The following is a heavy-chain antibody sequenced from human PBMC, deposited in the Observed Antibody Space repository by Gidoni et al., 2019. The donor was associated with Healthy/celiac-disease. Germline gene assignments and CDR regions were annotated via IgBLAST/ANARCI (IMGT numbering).Heavy chain of an antibody. D-gene: IGHD3-16*01. V-gene: IGHV4-30-4*01. J-gene: IGHJ4*02. CDR3: ARKPHLAGGGRFDY. CDR1: CCSISSGDYY. Sequence: QVQLQESGPGLVKPSQTLSLTCTFSCCSISSGDYYWSWIRQPPGKGMEWIGYIYYSGSTYYNPSLKSRVTISVDTSKNQFSLKLSSVTAADTAVYYCARKPHLAGGGRFDYWGQGTLVTVSS. CDR2: IYYSGST.